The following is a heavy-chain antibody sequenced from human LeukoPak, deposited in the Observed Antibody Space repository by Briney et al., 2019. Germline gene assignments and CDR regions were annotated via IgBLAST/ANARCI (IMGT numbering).Heavy chain of an antibody. CDR3: ARGIVLMVYATGWFDP. V-gene: IGHV4-30-4*08. Sequence: SQTLSLTCTVSGGSISSGDYYWSWIRQPPWKGLEWIGYIYYSGSTYYNPSLKSRVTISVDTSKNQFSLKLSSVTAADTAVYYCARGIVLMVYATGWFDPWGQGTLVTASS. J-gene: IGHJ5*02. CDR2: IYYSGST. D-gene: IGHD2-8*01. CDR1: GGSISSGDYY.